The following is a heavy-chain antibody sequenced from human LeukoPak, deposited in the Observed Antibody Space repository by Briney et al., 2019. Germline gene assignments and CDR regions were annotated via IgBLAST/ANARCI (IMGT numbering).Heavy chain of an antibody. V-gene: IGHV1-24*01. CDR2: FDPEDGET. Sequence: ASVKVSCKVSGYTLTELSMHWVRQAPGKGLEWMGGFDPEDGETIYAQKFQGRVTMTEDTSTDTAYMELSSLRSEDTAVYYCATVVGLRYFDWLLVPRFPFDPWGQGTLVTVSS. CDR1: GYTLTELS. D-gene: IGHD3-9*01. J-gene: IGHJ5*02. CDR3: ATVVGLRYFDWLLVPRFPFDP.